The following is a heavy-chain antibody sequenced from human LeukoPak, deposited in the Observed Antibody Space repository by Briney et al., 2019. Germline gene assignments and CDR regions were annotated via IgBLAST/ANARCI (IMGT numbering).Heavy chain of an antibody. J-gene: IGHJ3*02. CDR2: IYHSGNT. CDR3: ASHYFDDTFDI. V-gene: IGHV4-59*08. D-gene: IGHD3-10*01. Sequence: PSETLSLTCIVSGGSISSYYWSWIRQPPGKGLEWIGYIYHSGNTNYNPSLKSRVTISVDTSKNQFSLKLSSVTAADTAVYYCASHYFDDTFDIWGRGTVVTVSS. CDR1: GGSISSYY.